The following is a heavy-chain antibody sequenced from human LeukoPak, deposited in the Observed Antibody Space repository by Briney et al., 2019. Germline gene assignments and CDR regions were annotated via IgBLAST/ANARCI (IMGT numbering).Heavy chain of an antibody. CDR3: ARNPDYDFWSGYYTGPDY. CDR2: VCSSGSTI. D-gene: IGHD3-3*01. J-gene: IGHJ4*02. Sequence: GGSLRLSCAASGFTFSSYEMNWVRQAPGKGLEWVSYVCSSGSTIYYADSVKGRFTIYRDNAKNSLYLQMNSLRAEDTAVYYCARNPDYDFWSGYYTGPDYWGQGTLVTVSS. CDR1: GFTFSSYE. V-gene: IGHV3-48*03.